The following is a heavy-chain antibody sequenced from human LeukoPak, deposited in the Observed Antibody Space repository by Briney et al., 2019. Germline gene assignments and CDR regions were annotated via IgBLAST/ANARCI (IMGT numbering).Heavy chain of an antibody. Sequence: KPSETLSLTCAVYGGSFSGYYWSWIRQPPGKGLEWIGEINHSGSTNYNPSLKSRVTISVDTSKNQFSLKLSSVTAADTAVYYCARGRGILRYFDWSIKRRRDYYYYYMDVWGKGTTVTVSS. CDR3: ARGRGILRYFDWSIKRRRDYYYYYMDV. V-gene: IGHV4-34*01. D-gene: IGHD3-9*01. CDR2: INHSGST. J-gene: IGHJ6*03. CDR1: GGSFSGYY.